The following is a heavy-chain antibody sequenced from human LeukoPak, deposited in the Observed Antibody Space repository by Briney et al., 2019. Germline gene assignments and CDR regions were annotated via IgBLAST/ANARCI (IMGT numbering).Heavy chain of an antibody. CDR1: GASISEYDYY. CDR2: IYHSGSA. CDR3: ARGDRLLFY. V-gene: IGHV4-30-2*01. Sequence: PSETLSLTCAVSGASISEYDYYWSWIRQPSGRGLEWIGYIYHSGSAYYNPSLMSRATISADRSKNQYFLNVTSVTAADTAMYYCARGDRLLFYWGPGTQVTVSP. J-gene: IGHJ4*02.